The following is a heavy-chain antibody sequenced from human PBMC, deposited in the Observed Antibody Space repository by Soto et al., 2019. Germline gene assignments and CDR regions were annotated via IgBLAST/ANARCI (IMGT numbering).Heavy chain of an antibody. J-gene: IGHJ6*02. CDR3: AIVEVAALAYYGMEV. D-gene: IGHD6-13*01. CDR2: INHSGST. CDR1: GGSFSGYY. Sequence: QVQLQQWGAGLLKPSETLSLTCAVYGGSFSGYYWSWIRQPPGKGLEWSGEINHSGSTNYNPSLKRLVTIVVETYKNEFPLKLSSVPAADTAVYYCAIVEVAALAYYGMEVWGEGCAVTV. V-gene: IGHV4-34*01.